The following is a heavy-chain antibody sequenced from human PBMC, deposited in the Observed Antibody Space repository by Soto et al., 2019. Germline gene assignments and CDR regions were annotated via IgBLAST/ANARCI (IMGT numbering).Heavy chain of an antibody. CDR1: GDSISSYY. V-gene: IGHV4-59*12. D-gene: IGHD6-13*01. J-gene: IGHJ4*02. Sequence: SETLSLTCTVSGDSISSYYWSWIRQPPGKGLEWIGYIYYSGSTNYNPSLKSRVTISVDRSKNQFSLKLSSVTAADTAVYYCASSHAGAHITAAVHWGQGTLVTVSS. CDR3: ASSHAGAHITAAVH. CDR2: IYYSGST.